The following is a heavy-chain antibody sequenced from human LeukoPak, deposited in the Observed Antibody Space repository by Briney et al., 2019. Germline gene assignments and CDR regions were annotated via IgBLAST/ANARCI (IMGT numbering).Heavy chain of an antibody. CDR1: GYSFNTYW. D-gene: IGHD4-23*01. CDR3: ARRQDYGGNSFGSAFDI. V-gene: IGHV5-51*01. J-gene: IGHJ3*02. Sequence: GESLKISCETSGYSFNTYWIGWVRQMPGKGLEWMGIIYPGDSDTRYSPSFQGQVTISADKSISTAYLQWSSLKASDTAMYYCARRQDYGGNSFGSAFDIWGQGTMVTVSS. CDR2: IYPGDSDT.